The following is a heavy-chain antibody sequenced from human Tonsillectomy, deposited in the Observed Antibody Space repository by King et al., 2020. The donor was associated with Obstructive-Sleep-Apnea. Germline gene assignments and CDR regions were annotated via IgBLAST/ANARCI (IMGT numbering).Heavy chain of an antibody. J-gene: IGHJ4*02. D-gene: IGHD3-3*01. CDR1: GFTFSSYS. CDR3: ARASYYDFWSGYTSVGY. Sequence: VQLVESGGGLVKPGGSLRLSCAASGFTFSSYSMNWVRQAPGKGLEWVSSISSSSSYIYYADSVKGRFTISRDNAKNSLYLQMNSLRAEDTAVYYCARASYYDFWSGYTSVGYWGQGTLVTVSS. CDR2: ISSSSSYI. V-gene: IGHV3-21*01.